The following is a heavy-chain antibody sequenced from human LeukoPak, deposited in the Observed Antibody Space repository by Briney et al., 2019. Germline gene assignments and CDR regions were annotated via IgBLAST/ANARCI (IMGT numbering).Heavy chain of an antibody. CDR2: IIPILGIA. Sequence: SVKVSCKASGGTFSSYAISWVRQAPGQGLEWMGRIIPILGIANYAQKFQGRVTITADKSTSTAYMELSSLRSEDTAVYYCARGTAYAGNWFDPWGQGTLVTVSS. CDR1: GGTFSSYA. D-gene: IGHD2-8*01. V-gene: IGHV1-69*04. CDR3: ARGTAYAGNWFDP. J-gene: IGHJ5*02.